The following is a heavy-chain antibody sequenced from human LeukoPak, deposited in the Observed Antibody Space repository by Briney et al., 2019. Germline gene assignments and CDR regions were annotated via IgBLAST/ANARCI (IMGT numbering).Heavy chain of an antibody. CDR2: INPNSGGT. V-gene: IGHV1-2*02. D-gene: IGHD3-22*01. CDR3: ARAPLCYDSSGDYYD. CDR1: GYTFTGYY. Sequence: GASVKVSCKASGYTFTGYYMHWVRQAPGQGLEWMGWINPNSGGTYYAQKFQGRVTMTRDTSISTAYMELSRLRSDDTAVYYCARAPLCYDSSGDYYDWGQGTLVTVSS. J-gene: IGHJ4*02.